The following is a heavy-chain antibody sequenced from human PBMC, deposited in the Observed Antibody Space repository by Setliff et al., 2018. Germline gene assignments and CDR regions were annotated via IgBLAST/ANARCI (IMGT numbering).Heavy chain of an antibody. Sequence: PSETLSLTCAVSGFSITNGYYWSWIRQPAGEGLEWIGRLHTSGTTVYNPSLKGRVTISADTSTNHFSLKLTSVTAADTAVYYCARDNTIVGATDYWGQGALVTVSS. CDR2: LHTSGTT. V-gene: IGHV4-61*02. CDR1: GFSITNGYY. J-gene: IGHJ4*02. D-gene: IGHD1-26*01. CDR3: ARDNTIVGATDY.